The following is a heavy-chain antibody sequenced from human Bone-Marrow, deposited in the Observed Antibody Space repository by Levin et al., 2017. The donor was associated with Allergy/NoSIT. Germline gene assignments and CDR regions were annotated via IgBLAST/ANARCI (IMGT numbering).Heavy chain of an antibody. CDR2: ISAGGNYI. CDR3: ASWAMYHYDRSAFDYFYYGMDV. Sequence: GESLKISCAASGILFSSYDMNWVRQAPGKGLEWVSSISAGGNYIYYADSVKGRFTISRDNAKNSLFLQMNSLRAEDTAVYYCASWAMYHYDRSAFDYFYYGMDVWGQGATVTVSS. J-gene: IGHJ6*02. D-gene: IGHD3-22*01. CDR1: GILFSSYD. V-gene: IGHV3-21*01.